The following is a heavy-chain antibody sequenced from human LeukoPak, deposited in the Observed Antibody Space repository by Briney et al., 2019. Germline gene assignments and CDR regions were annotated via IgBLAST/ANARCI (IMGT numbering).Heavy chain of an antibody. Sequence: GASVKVSCKASGYTFTGYYMHWVRQAPGQGLEWMGWINPNSGGTNYAQKFQGRVTMTRDTSISTAYMELSRLRSNDTAVYYCAGDRGEMATIWSYDYWGQGTLVTVSS. D-gene: IGHD5-24*01. CDR1: GYTFTGYY. CDR3: AGDRGEMATIWSYDY. V-gene: IGHV1-2*02. J-gene: IGHJ4*02. CDR2: INPNSGGT.